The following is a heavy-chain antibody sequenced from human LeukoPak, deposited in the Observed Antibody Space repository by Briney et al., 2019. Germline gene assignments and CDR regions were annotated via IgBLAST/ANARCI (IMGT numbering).Heavy chain of an antibody. Sequence: GGSLRLSWAASGFTFSNYSINWVRQAPGNGRGWVSSIISSSSYIFYADSVKGRFTIYKANAKNSLYLQMNSLRAEDKTVYFCARDEIGVTTRGNYYSYMDVWGKGTTVTVSS. V-gene: IGHV3-21*01. CDR3: ARDEIGVTTRGNYYSYMDV. D-gene: IGHD5-12*01. J-gene: IGHJ6*03. CDR2: IISSSSYI. CDR1: GFTFSNYS.